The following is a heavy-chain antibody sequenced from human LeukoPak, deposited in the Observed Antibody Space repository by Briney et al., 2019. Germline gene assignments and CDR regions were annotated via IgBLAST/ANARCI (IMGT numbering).Heavy chain of an antibody. J-gene: IGHJ3*02. Sequence: GGSLKISCKGSGYRFTSYWIGWVRQMPGKGLEWMGIIYPGDSDTRYSPSFQGQVTISADKSISTAYLQWSSLKASDTAMYYCARQSGYCSSTSCFSSNDAFDIWGQGTMVTVSS. D-gene: IGHD2-2*01. V-gene: IGHV5-51*01. CDR1: GYRFTSYW. CDR3: ARQSGYCSSTSCFSSNDAFDI. CDR2: IYPGDSDT.